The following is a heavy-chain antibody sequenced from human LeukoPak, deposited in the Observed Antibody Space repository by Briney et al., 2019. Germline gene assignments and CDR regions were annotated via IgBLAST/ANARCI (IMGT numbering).Heavy chain of an antibody. D-gene: IGHD6-13*01. CDR2: ITGYGAT. CDR3: AKGAAAGKVDWFDP. V-gene: IGHV3-23*01. CDR1: GFPFSTHS. Sequence: GGSLRLSCAASGFPFSTHSLNWVRQAPGKGLQWVSTITGYGATFYADSVRGRFTIFRDTSMNTLFLQMNSLGAEDTAVYYCAKGAAAGKVDWFDPWGQGTLVTVSS. J-gene: IGHJ5*02.